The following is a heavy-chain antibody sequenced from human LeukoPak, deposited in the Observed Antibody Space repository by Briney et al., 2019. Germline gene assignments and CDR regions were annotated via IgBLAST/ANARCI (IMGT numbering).Heavy chain of an antibody. CDR3: ARMGVSYYYDSSTYYPTAFDV. CDR2: IFHSGSI. Sequence: SETLSLTCAVSGYSISSGYYWGWIRQSPGKGLEWIATIFHSGSIYYNPSLKSRVTLSVDTSKNQFSPRLNSVTAADTALYCCARMGVSYYYDSSTYYPTAFDVWGQGTMVSVSS. J-gene: IGHJ3*01. CDR1: GYSISSGYY. V-gene: IGHV4-38-2*01. D-gene: IGHD3-22*01.